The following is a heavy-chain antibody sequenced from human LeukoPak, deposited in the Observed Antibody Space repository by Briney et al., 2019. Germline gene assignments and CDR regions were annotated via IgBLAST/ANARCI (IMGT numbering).Heavy chain of an antibody. CDR1: GFTFSSYW. D-gene: IGHD3-22*01. J-gene: IGHJ4*02. V-gene: IGHV3-74*01. CDR2: INSDGSST. Sequence: PGGSLRLSCAASGFTFSSYWMHWVRQAPGKGLVWVSRINSDGSSTSYADSVKGRFTISRDNAKNTLYLQMNSLRAEDTAVYYCARSAAMYYYDSSGYEWGQGTLVTVSS. CDR3: ARSAAMYYYDSSGYE.